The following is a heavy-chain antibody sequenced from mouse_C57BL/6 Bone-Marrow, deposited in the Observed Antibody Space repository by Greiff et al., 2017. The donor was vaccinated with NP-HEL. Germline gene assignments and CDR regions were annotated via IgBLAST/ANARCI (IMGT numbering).Heavy chain of an antibody. V-gene: IGHV14-2*01. Sequence: EVKVVESGAELVKPGASVKLSCTASGFNIKDYYMHWVKQRTEQGLEWIGRIDPEDGETKYAPKFQGKATITADTSSNTAYLQLSSLTSEDTAVYYCASPHYYGSSPFAYWGQGTLVTVSA. D-gene: IGHD1-1*01. J-gene: IGHJ3*01. CDR1: GFNIKDYY. CDR2: IDPEDGET. CDR3: ASPHYYGSSPFAY.